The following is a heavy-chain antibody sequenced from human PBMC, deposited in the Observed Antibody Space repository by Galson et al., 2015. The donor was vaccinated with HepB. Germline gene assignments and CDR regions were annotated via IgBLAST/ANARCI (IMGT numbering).Heavy chain of an antibody. J-gene: IGHJ4*02. CDR3: ARGEGSGYSDS. V-gene: IGHV1-69*13. Sequence: SVKVSCKASGGTFSSDAISWVRQASGQGLEWMGGIIPITETPNYAQKFQGRVTITADESTSTAYMELSSLKSEDTAIYYCARGEGSGYSDSWGQGTLVTVAS. CDR2: IIPITETP. CDR1: GGTFSSDA. D-gene: IGHD6-25*01.